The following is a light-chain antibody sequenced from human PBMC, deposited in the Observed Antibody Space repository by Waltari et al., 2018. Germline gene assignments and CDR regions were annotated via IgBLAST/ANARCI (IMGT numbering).Light chain of an antibody. J-gene: IGKJ4*01. Sequence: CRSGKSLVHCHAKTFVDLSYKRPGQSPRRLIYTVSKRNSECPDRFSGSGSGTDFTLKISRVEAQDVGVYYCMQATRWPALTFGGATKAEI. V-gene: IGKV2-30*02. CDR1: KSLVHCHAKTF. CDR2: TVS. CDR3: MQATRWPALT.